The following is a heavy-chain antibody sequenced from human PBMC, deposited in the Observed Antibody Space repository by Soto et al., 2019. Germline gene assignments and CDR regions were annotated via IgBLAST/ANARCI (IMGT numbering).Heavy chain of an antibody. CDR2: IYYSGST. V-gene: IGHV4-30-4*01. D-gene: IGHD3-10*01. J-gene: IGHJ4*02. CDR3: ARVARFYGSGSYDY. CDR1: GGSISSGDYY. Sequence: SETLSLTCTVSGGSISSGDYYWGWIRQPPGKGLEWIGYIYYSGSTYYNPSLKSRVTISVDTSKSQFSLKLSSVTAADTAVYYCARVARFYGSGSYDYWGQGTLVTVSS.